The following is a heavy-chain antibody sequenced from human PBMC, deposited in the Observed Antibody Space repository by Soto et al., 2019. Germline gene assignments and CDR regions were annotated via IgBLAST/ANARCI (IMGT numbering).Heavy chain of an antibody. CDR3: ARGWQLDY. D-gene: IGHD6-13*01. J-gene: IGHJ4*02. CDR1: GDSVSSDSAA. Sequence: QVQLQQSGPGLVEPSQTLSLTCAISGDSVSSDSAAWNWIRQSPSRGLEWLGRTYYRSKWYNDYAISVESRMTINPDTSKNQFSLHLNSVTPEDTAIYYCARGWQLDYWGQGTLVTVSS. CDR2: TYYRSKWYN. V-gene: IGHV6-1*01.